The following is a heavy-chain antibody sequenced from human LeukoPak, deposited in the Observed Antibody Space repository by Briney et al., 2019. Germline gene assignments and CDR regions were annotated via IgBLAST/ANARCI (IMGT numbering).Heavy chain of an antibody. CDR1: GFLFNTYA. Sequence: GGSLRLSCAASGFLFNTYAMHWVRQAPGKGLEWVAVVSYDGSNKYYADSVKGRFIISRDNSKDTLYLQMNSLRVEDTAIYYCAKDIQLSTWGLGTMVTVSS. J-gene: IGHJ3*01. CDR2: VSYDGSNK. D-gene: IGHD3-16*02. CDR3: AKDIQLST. V-gene: IGHV3-30-3*02.